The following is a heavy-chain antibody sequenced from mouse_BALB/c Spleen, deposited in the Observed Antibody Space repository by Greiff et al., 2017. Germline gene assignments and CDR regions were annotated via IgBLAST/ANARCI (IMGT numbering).Heavy chain of an antibody. V-gene: IGHV1-87*01. J-gene: IGHJ2*01. CDR1: GYTFTSYW. D-gene: IGHD2-1*01. CDR3: ARSPAWGNYDY. CDR2: IYPGDGDT. Sequence: QVQLQQSGAELARPGASVKLSCKASGYTFTSYWMQWVKQRPGQGLEWIGAIYPGDGDTRYTQKFKGKATLTADKSSSTAYMQLSSLASEDSAVYYCARSPAWGNYDYWGQGTTLTVSS.